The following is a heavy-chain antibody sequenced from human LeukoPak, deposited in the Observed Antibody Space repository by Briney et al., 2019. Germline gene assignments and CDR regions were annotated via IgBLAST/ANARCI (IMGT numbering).Heavy chain of an antibody. CDR2: IYPGDSNT. Sequence: GESLQISCKGSGYSFTNDWIGWVRQVPGKGLEWMGIIYPGDSNTRYSPSFQGQVTITADKSISTAYLQWSSLKASDTAKYYCARHTKYSTSSRVFDYWGQGTLVTVSS. CDR3: ARHTKYSTSSRVFDY. D-gene: IGHD6-6*01. V-gene: IGHV5-51*01. J-gene: IGHJ4*02. CDR1: GYSFTNDW.